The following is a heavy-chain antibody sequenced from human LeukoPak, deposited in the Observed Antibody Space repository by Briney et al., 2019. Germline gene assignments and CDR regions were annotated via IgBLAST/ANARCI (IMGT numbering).Heavy chain of an antibody. CDR3: ARRSYYGSDFDY. CDR2: IYYSGST. D-gene: IGHD3-10*01. Sequence: SETLSLTCTVSGGSISSSSYYWGWIRQPPGKGLEWIGSIYYSGSTYYNPSLNSRVTISVDTSKNQFSLKLSSVTAADTAVYFCARRSYYGSDFDYWGQGTLVTVSS. V-gene: IGHV4-39*01. J-gene: IGHJ4*02. CDR1: GGSISSSSYY.